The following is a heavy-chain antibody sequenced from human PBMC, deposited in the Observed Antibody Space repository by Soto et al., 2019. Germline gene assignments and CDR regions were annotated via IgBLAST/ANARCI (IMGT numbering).Heavy chain of an antibody. CDR1: GGSISSGGYY. V-gene: IGHV4-31*03. J-gene: IGHJ4*02. Sequence: QVQLQESGPGLVKPSQTLSLTCTVSGGSISSGGYYWSWIRQHPGKGLEWIGYIYYSGSTYYNPSLKSRVTIAVATSKNQFSLKLSSVTAADRAVYYCARGGLGRDGSNPLGDYWGPGTLVTVSS. CDR3: ARGGLGRDGSNPLGDY. CDR2: IYYSGST. D-gene: IGHD3-16*01.